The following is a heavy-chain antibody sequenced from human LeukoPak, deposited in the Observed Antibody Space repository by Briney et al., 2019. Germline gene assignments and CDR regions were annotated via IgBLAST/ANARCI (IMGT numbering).Heavy chain of an antibody. CDR1: GGSISRYY. J-gene: IGHJ2*01. CDR3: ARDRGGGWYFDL. CDR2: IFYSGST. D-gene: IGHD3-16*01. Sequence: SETLSLTCAVSGGSISRYYWNWIRQPPGKGLEWIGYIFYSGSTSYNPSLKSRVTISVDTSKNQFSLKLNSVTAADTAVYYCARDRGGGWYFDLWGRGTLVTVSS. V-gene: IGHV4-59*01.